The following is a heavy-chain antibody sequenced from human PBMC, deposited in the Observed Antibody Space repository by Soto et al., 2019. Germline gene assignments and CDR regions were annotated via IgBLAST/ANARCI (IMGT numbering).Heavy chain of an antibody. V-gene: IGHV4-39*01. CDR2: IYYSGST. CDR3: AQLXVTDPLTSPAPWRL. CDR1: GGSISSSSYY. Sequence: SETLSLTCTVSGGSISSSSYYWGWIRQPPGKGLEWIGSIYYSGSTYYNPSLKSRVTISVDTSKNQFSLKLSSVTAADTAVYYCAQLXVTDPLTSPAPWRLWGQGTLVTVSS. J-gene: IGHJ4*02. D-gene: IGHD1-1*01.